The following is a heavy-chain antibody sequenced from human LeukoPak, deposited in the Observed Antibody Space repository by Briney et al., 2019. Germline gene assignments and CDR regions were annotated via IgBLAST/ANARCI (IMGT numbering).Heavy chain of an antibody. CDR1: GFTVSSNY. CDR3: ARGPRGARYCSRTSCSAYYYYGMDV. CDR2: IYSGGST. Sequence: GGSLSLSCAASGFTVSSNYMSWVRQAPGKGLEWVSVIYSGGSTYYADSVKGRFTISRHNSKNTLYLQMNSLRAEDTAVYYCARGPRGARYCSRTSCSAYYYYGMDVWGQGTTVAVSS. D-gene: IGHD2-2*01. V-gene: IGHV3-53*04. J-gene: IGHJ6*02.